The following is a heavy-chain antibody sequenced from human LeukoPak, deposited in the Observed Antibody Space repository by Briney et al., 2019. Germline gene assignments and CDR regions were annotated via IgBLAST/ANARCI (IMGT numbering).Heavy chain of an antibody. CDR2: ISSGGST. V-gene: IGHV3-23*01. Sequence: PGGSLRLSCEASGVTFSSYVMSWVRQAPGKGLEWVAAISSGGSTYYADSVKGRFTIARDNSKNTLFLQVNSLRVEDTAVYYCAKGYLRLVDSWGQGTLVTVSS. CDR1: GVTFSSYV. CDR3: AKGYLRLVDS. J-gene: IGHJ4*02. D-gene: IGHD5-12*01.